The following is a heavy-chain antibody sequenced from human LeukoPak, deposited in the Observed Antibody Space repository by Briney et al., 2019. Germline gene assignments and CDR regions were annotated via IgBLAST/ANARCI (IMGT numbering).Heavy chain of an antibody. D-gene: IGHD3-10*01. J-gene: IGHJ6*03. CDR1: GFTFSDYY. Sequence: PGGSLRLSCAASGFTFSDYYMSWIRQAPGKGLEWVSYISSSGSTTYYADSVKGRFTISRDSSKNTLYLQMNSLRAEDTAVYYRAKDRGAPYYYYYMDVWGKGTTVTVSS. CDR2: ISSSGSTT. CDR3: AKDRGAPYYYYYMDV. V-gene: IGHV3-11*01.